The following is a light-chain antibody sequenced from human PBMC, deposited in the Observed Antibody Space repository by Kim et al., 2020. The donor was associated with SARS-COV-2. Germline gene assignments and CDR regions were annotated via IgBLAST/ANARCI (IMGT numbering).Light chain of an antibody. CDR3: NTRDSSGNQVV. V-gene: IGLV3-19*01. J-gene: IGLJ3*02. Sequence: LGQKDRITWQGDNRRRYYASWYQQKQGQAPVRVIYGKSNRPSGIPERFSGSSTGNTASLAITGAQAEDEADYYCNTRDSSGNQVVFGGGTQLTVL. CDR2: GKS. CDR1: NRRRYY.